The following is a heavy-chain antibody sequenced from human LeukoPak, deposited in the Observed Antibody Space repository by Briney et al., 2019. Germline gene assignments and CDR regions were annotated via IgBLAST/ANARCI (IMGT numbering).Heavy chain of an antibody. Sequence: GGSLRLSCAASGFTFSSYGMSWVRQAPGKGLEWVSGISGSGHRTYYADSVKGRFTISRDNSKNTLYLQMNSLRAEDTAVYYCAKDWGEYFDYVWGSFTSFDFWGQGTQVTVSS. J-gene: IGHJ4*02. CDR1: GFTFSSYG. CDR2: ISGSGHRT. CDR3: AKDWGEYFDYVWGSFTSFDF. D-gene: IGHD3-16*01. V-gene: IGHV3-23*01.